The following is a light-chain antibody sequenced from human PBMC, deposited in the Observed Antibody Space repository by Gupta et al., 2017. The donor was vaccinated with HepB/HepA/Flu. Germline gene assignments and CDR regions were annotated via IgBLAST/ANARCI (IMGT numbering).Light chain of an antibody. V-gene: IGKV3-15*01. Sequence: EIVMTQSPATLSVSPGERATLSCRASQSVSRNLAWYQQKPGQAPRLLVYGASTWATGIPARFSGSGSGTEFTLTISSLQSEDFAVYYCQQDNNWPRSFGQGTKLEIK. CDR1: QSVSRN. CDR3: QQDNNWPRS. J-gene: IGKJ2*03. CDR2: GAS.